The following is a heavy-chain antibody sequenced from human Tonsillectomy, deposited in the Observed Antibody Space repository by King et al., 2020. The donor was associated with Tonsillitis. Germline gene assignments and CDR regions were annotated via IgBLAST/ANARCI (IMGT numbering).Heavy chain of an antibody. CDR2: INGDGGTT. CDR1: GFTFGEYV. V-gene: IGHV3-43D*03. CDR3: VKGRAGRAVANLDY. J-gene: IGHJ4*02. Sequence: VQLVESGGVVVQPGGSLRLSCAASGFTFGEYVMHWVRQDPGKGLQWVSLINGDGGTTYYGNSVKGRFTISRVNSKSSLYLQMNSLRPEDTALYYCVKGRAGRAVANLDYWGQGTLVTVSS. D-gene: IGHD6-19*01.